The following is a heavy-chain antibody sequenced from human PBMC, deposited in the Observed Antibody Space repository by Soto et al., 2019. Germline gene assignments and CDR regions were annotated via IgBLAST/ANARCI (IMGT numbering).Heavy chain of an antibody. V-gene: IGHV4-30-2*01. J-gene: IGHJ5*02. CDR3: ARGKVVAAPP. CDR1: GGSISSGGYS. Sequence: QLQLQESGSGLVKPSQTLSLTCAVSGGSISSGGYSWSWIRQPPGKGLEWIGYIYHSGSTYYNPPHKRRVTRSVGRSKIRFPLKLSSVTAAETAVYYCARGKVVAAPPWGQGTRVTVSS. D-gene: IGHD2-15*01. CDR2: IYHSGST.